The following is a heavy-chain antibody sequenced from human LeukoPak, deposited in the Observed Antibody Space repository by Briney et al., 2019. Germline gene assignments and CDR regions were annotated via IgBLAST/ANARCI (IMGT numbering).Heavy chain of an antibody. CDR3: AKDFGGWELDVNFDY. CDR1: GFTISSYA. V-gene: IGHV3-23*01. CDR2: ISGSGGST. J-gene: IGHJ4*02. D-gene: IGHD1-26*01. Sequence: GGSLRLSCAVSGFTISSYAMSWVRQAPGKGLEWVSAISGSGGSTYYADSVKGRFTISRDNSKNTLYLQMNSLRAEDTAVYYCAKDFGGWELDVNFDYWGQGTLVTVSS.